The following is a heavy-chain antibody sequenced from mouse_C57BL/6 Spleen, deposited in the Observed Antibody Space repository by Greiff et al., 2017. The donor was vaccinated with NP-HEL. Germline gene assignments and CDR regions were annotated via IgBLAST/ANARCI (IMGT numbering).Heavy chain of an antibody. J-gene: IGHJ4*01. CDR2: IRSKSNNYAT. V-gene: IGHV10-1*01. CDR1: GFSFNTYA. Sequence: EVMLVESGGGLVQPKGSLKLSCAASGFSFNTYAMNWVRPAPGKGLEWVARIRSKSNNYATYYADSVKDRFTISRDDSESMLYLQMNNLKTEDTAMYYCVRGDGGMDYWGQGTSVTVSS. D-gene: IGHD3-3*01. CDR3: VRGDGGMDY.